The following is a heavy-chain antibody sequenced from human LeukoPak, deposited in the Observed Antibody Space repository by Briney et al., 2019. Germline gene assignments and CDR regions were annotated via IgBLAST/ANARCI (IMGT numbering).Heavy chain of an antibody. CDR2: ISPNNGGT. CDR3: ARLGPGAIDFDY. J-gene: IGHJ4*02. V-gene: IGHV1-2*02. Sequence: ASVKVSCKASGYTFTGYYIHWVRQAPGQGLEWVGGISPNNGGTDYAQKFQGRVTMTRDTSISTAYMELSSLRSDDTAVFYCARLGPGAIDFDYWGQGTLVTVSS. D-gene: IGHD2-2*02. CDR1: GYTFTGYY.